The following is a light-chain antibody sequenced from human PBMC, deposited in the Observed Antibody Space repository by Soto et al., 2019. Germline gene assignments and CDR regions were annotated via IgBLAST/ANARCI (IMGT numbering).Light chain of an antibody. J-gene: IGKJ1*01. CDR2: DAY. CDR1: QSVSSY. Sequence: EIVLTQSPATLSLSPGDRATLSCRASQSVSSYLAWYQQKPGQAPRLLIYDAYHRATGIPARFSGSGSGTDFTLTISSLQPEDFAVSYCQQRSNWPRTFGQGTNVEI. V-gene: IGKV3-11*01. CDR3: QQRSNWPRT.